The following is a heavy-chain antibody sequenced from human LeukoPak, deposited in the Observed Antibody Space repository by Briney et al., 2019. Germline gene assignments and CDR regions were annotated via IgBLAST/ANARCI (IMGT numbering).Heavy chain of an antibody. CDR2: INHSGST. D-gene: IGHD6-19*01. J-gene: IGHJ6*03. Sequence: PSETLSLTCAVYGGSFSGYYWSWIRQPPGKGLEWIGEINHSGSTNYNPSLKSRVTISVDTSKNQFSLKLSSVTAADTAVYYCARAVRSRGWGYYYYYMDVWGKGTTVTISS. V-gene: IGHV4-34*01. CDR1: GGSFSGYY. CDR3: ARAVRSRGWGYYYYYMDV.